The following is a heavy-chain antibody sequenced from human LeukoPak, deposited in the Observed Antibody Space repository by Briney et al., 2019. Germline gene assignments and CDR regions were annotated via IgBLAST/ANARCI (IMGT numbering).Heavy chain of an antibody. V-gene: IGHV3-48*03. CDR1: GFTFSSYE. Sequence: PGGSLRLSCAASGFTFSSYEMNWVRQAPGKGLEWVSYISSGGSTIFYADSVKGRFTISRDNAKNSLYLQMNSLRAEGTAVYFCARDNDDLYYFDYWGQGTLVTVSS. CDR3: ARDNDDLYYFDY. D-gene: IGHD1-1*01. CDR2: ISSGGSTI. J-gene: IGHJ4*02.